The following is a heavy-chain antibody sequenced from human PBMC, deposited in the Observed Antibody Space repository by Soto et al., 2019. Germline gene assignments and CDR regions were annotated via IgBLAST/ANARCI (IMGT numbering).Heavy chain of an antibody. CDR3: AREIFPYGMDV. V-gene: IGHV4-30-2*01. CDR2: IYPSGSA. D-gene: IGHD3-3*01. Sequence: SETLSLTCGVSGGSINSGGYSWSWIRQPPGRGLEWVGNIYPSGSANYSPSLKTRVTISVDRSMNQFSLNLGSVTAADTAVYYCAREIFPYGMDVWGPGTTVTVSS. J-gene: IGHJ6*02. CDR1: GGSINSGGYS.